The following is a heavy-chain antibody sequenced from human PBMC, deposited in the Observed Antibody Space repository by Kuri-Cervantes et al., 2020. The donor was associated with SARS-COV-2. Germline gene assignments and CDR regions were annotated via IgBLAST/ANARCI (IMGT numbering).Heavy chain of an antibody. Sequence: GGSLRLSCSASGFTFSSYAMHWVRQAPGKGLEWVSYISSSGSTIYYADSVKGRFTISRDNSKNTLYLQMNSLRAEDTAVYYCAKDRDWNYGNWFDPWGQGTLVTVSS. CDR2: ISSSGSTI. J-gene: IGHJ5*02. CDR1: GFTFSSYA. V-gene: IGHV3-48*01. D-gene: IGHD1-7*01. CDR3: AKDRDWNYGNWFDP.